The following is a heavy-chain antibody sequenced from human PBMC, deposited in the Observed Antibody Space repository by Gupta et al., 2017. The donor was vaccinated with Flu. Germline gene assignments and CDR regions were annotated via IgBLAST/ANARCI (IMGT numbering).Heavy chain of an antibody. Sequence: SLTCTVSGGSISSGGYYWSWIRQHPGKGLEWIGYIYYSGSTYYNPSLKSRVTISVDTSKNQFSLKLSSVTAADTAVYYCARLLASGNLGIIDWFDPWGQGTLVTVSS. D-gene: IGHD7-27*01. CDR1: GGSISSGGYY. CDR3: ARLLASGNLGIIDWFDP. V-gene: IGHV4-31*03. J-gene: IGHJ5*02. CDR2: IYYSGST.